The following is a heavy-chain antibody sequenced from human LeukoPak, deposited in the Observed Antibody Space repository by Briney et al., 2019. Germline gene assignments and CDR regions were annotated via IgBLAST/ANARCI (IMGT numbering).Heavy chain of an antibody. J-gene: IGHJ3*02. CDR2: IIPIFGTA. Sequence: SVKVSCKASGGTFSSYAISWVRQAPGQGREWMGGIIPIFGTANYAQKFQGRVTITTDESTSTAYMELSSLRSEDTAVYYCAREPYPSIAVAAGGAFDIWGQGTMVTVSS. V-gene: IGHV1-69*05. D-gene: IGHD6-19*01. CDR3: AREPYPSIAVAAGGAFDI. CDR1: GGTFSSYA.